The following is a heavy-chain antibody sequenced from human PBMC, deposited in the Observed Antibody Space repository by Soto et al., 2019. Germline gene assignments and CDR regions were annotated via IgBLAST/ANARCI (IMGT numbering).Heavy chain of an antibody. CDR2: ISGSGGST. CDR1: GFTFSSYA. V-gene: IGHV3-23*01. J-gene: IGHJ3*02. CDR3: AKQSSGPGAFDI. Sequence: EVQLLESGGGLVQPGGSLRLSCAASGFTFSSYAMSWVRQAPVKGLEWVSAISGSGGSTYYADSVKGRFTISRDNSKNTLYLQMNSLRAEDTAVYYCAKQSSGPGAFDIWGQGTMVTVSS.